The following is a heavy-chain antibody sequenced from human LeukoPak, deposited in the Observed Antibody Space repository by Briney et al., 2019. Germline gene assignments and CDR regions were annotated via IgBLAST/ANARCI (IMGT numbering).Heavy chain of an antibody. J-gene: IGHJ5*02. D-gene: IGHD2-2*01. CDR3: TTRCSNTSCFGNWFDP. CDR1: GFTFSSYS. V-gene: IGHV3-15*01. CDR2: IKSKTDGGTT. Sequence: PGGSLRLSCAASGFTFSSYSMNWVRQAPGKGLEWLGRIKSKTDGGTTDYAAPVKGRFTISRDDSKTTLYLQMNSLKTEDTAVYYCTTRCSNTSCFGNWFDPWGQGTLVTVSS.